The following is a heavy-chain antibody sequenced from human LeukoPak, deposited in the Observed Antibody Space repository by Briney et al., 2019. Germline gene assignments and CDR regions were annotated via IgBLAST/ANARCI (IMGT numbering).Heavy chain of an antibody. CDR3: AKDPGEYPDYYFDC. CDR2: ISGSGGST. Sequence: GVSLRLSCAASGFTFSSYAMSWVRQSPGKGLECVSAISGSGGSTYYEDSVKGRFTISRDNSKNTLYLQMNRLRAEDTAVYYCAKDPGEYPDYYFDCWGQGTLVTVSS. D-gene: IGHD3-10*01. V-gene: IGHV3-23*01. CDR1: GFTFSSYA. J-gene: IGHJ4*02.